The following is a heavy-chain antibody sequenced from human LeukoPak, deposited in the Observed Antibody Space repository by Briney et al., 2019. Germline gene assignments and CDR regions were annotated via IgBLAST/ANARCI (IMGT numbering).Heavy chain of an antibody. CDR2: ISSDGRNT. D-gene: IGHD3-10*01. CDR3: ATDAGGAMFDY. CDR1: GFSFNNYG. V-gene: IGHV3-23*01. Sequence: GGSLRLSCAASGFSFNNYGMTWVRRAPGTGLEWVTTISSDGRNTHYADSVRGRFTISRDNSKNTLYLQLNGLSADDTGLYYCATDAGGAMFDYWGQGTLVTVSS. J-gene: IGHJ4*02.